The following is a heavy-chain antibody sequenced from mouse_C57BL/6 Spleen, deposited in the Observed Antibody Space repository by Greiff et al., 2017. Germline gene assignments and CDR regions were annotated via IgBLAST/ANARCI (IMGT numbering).Heavy chain of an antibody. CDR3: ARARRDFDY. Sequence: DVQLQESGPGLVKPSQSLSLTCSVTGYSITSGYYWNWIRQFPGNKLEWMGYISYDGSNNYNPSLKNRISITRDTSKNQFFLKLNSVTTEDTATYYCARARRDFDYWGQGTTLTVSS. CDR1: GYSITSGYY. V-gene: IGHV3-6*01. CDR2: ISYDGSN. J-gene: IGHJ2*01.